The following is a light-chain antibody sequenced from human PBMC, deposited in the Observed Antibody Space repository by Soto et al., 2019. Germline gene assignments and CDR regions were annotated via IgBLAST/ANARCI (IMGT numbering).Light chain of an antibody. J-gene: IGLJ1*01. CDR3: SSYSTTSTLV. CDR2: DVS. CDR1: SSDVGGENY. V-gene: IGLV2-14*03. Sequence: QSVLTQPASVSGSPGQSITISCTGTSSDVGGENYASWYQQHPGRAPKLMIYDVSNRPSGVSNRFSGSKSGNTASLTISGLQAEGEADYYCSSYSTTSTLVFGSGTKVTVL.